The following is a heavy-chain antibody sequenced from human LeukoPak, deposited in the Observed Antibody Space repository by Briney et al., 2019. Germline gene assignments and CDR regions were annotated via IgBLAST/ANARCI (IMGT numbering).Heavy chain of an antibody. CDR2: IIPILGIA. Sequence: SVKVSCKASGGTFSSYAISWVRQAHGQGLELVGRIIPILGIANYDQHFQSRVTITADKSTSRAYMELSSLRSEDTALYYCARAGGYRSSWQVTYYSGMDLWGQGTTVTVSS. V-gene: IGHV1-69*04. CDR1: GGTFSSYA. J-gene: IGHJ6*02. D-gene: IGHD6-13*01. CDR3: ARAGGYRSSWQVTYYSGMDL.